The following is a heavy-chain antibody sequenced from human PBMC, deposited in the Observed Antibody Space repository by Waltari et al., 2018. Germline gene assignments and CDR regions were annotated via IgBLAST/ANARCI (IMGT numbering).Heavy chain of an antibody. J-gene: IGHJ4*02. CDR1: GDSITNYY. V-gene: IGHV4-59*01. D-gene: IGHD3-3*01. CDR3: ARSYDFWSGYPLGY. Sequence: QVQLQESGPGLVTPSESLSLICSVSGDSITNYYWSWVRQPPGRGLEWIGYIAYDGTTRYNPSLKSRATISVHTSKKQFSLRLGSVTAADTAIYYCARSYDFWSGYPLGYWGQGTLVTVSS. CDR2: IAYDGTT.